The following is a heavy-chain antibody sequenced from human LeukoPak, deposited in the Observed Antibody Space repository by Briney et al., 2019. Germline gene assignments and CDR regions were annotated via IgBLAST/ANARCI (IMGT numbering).Heavy chain of an antibody. D-gene: IGHD2-2*01. CDR2: IKPDGSAE. CDR1: GFSFDTDW. CDR3: SGRSGFSSIY. J-gene: IGHJ4*02. Sequence: GGSLRLSCEASGFSFDTDWMNWVRQFPGGGLEWVANIKPDGSAEYYLDSVKGRFSISRDNVKNLVYLQLNSLRTEDTAVCYCSGRSGFSSIYWGQGTLVTVSS. V-gene: IGHV3-7*01.